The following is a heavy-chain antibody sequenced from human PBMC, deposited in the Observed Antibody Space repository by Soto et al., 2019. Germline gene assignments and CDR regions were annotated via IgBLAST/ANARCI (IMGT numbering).Heavy chain of an antibody. Sequence: SETLSLTCTVSGGSISSYYWSWIRQPPGKGLEWIGYIYYSGSTNYNPSLKSRVTISVDTSKNQFSLKLSSVTAADTAVYYCARVSVGPVRHYYYYYGMDVWGQGTTVT. CDR2: IYYSGST. CDR1: GGSISSYY. CDR3: ARVSVGPVRHYYYYYGMDV. J-gene: IGHJ6*02. D-gene: IGHD3-10*01. V-gene: IGHV4-59*08.